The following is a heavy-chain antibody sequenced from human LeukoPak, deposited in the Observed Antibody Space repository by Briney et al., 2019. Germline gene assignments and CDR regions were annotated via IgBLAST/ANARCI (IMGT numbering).Heavy chain of an antibody. V-gene: IGHV4-34*01. CDR1: GGSFSGYY. J-gene: IGHJ4*02. D-gene: IGHD3-10*01. Sequence: PSETLSLTCAGYGGSFSGYYWSWIRQPPGKGLEWIGEINHSGSTNDNPSLKSRVTISVDTSKNQFSLKLSSVTAADTAVYYCARERRGATYYYGSGSRYYFDYWGQGTLVTVSS. CDR3: ARERRGATYYYGSGSRYYFDY. CDR2: INHSGST.